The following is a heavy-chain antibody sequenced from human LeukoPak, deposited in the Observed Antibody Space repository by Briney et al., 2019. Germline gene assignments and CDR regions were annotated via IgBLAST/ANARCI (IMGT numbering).Heavy chain of an antibody. D-gene: IGHD3-10*01. CDR3: AKTGVGAITYYYYGMDV. V-gene: IGHV3-23*01. J-gene: IGHJ6*02. CDR2: ISGSGGST. CDR1: GFTFSSYA. Sequence: GGSLRLSCAASGFTFSSYAMSWVRQAPGKGLEWVSAISGSGGSTYYADSVKGRFTISRDNSKKTLYLQMNSLRAEDTAVYYCAKTGVGAITYYYYGMDVWGQGTTVTVSS.